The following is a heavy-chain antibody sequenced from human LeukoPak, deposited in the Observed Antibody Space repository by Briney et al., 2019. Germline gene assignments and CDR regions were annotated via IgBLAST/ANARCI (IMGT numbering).Heavy chain of an antibody. CDR2: ISWNSGSI. V-gene: IGHV3-9*01. Sequence: GRSLRLSCAASGFTFDDYAMHWVRQAPGKGLEWVSGISWNSGSIGYADSVKGRFTISRDNAKNSLYLQMNSLRAEDTALYYCAKGPFLTSIAVAGHSFDYWGQGILVTVSS. CDR3: AKGPFLTSIAVAGHSFDY. CDR1: GFTFDDYA. D-gene: IGHD6-19*01. J-gene: IGHJ4*02.